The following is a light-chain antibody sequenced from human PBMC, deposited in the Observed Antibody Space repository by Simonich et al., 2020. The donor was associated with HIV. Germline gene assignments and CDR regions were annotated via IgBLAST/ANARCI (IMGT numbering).Light chain of an antibody. V-gene: IGKV1-33*01. J-gene: IGKJ2*01. Sequence: IQMTQSPSTLSASVGDRVTITSRASQSRGIWLAWYQQKPGKAPKLLIYDASNLETGVPSRFSGSGSGTDFTFTISSLQPEDIATYYCQQYVNLPYTFGQGTKLEIK. CDR1: QSRGIW. CDR3: QQYVNLPYT. CDR2: DAS.